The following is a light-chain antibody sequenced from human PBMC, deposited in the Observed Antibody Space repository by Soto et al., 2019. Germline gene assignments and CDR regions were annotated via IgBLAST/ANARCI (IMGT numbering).Light chain of an antibody. V-gene: IGKV3-15*01. CDR1: QTVGSN. CDR3: QQYNSWPRT. CDR2: TTS. J-gene: IGKJ1*01. Sequence: EIVMTQSPATLSVSPGERITISCRASQTVGSNLAWYQQKPGQAPRLLIYTTSSRATGVPAKFSGSGSGTEFHLTLDRLQSEDFVLYYCQQYNSWPRTFGQGTRVEIK.